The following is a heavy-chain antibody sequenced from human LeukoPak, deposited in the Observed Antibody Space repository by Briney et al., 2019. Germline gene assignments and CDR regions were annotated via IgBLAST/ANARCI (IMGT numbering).Heavy chain of an antibody. D-gene: IGHD3-3*01. CDR3: ARGTVLRFLEWLQNWFDP. Sequence: GASVKVSCKASGYTFTSYYMHWVRQAPGQGLEWMGIINPSGGSTSYAQKFQGGVTMTRDTSTSTVYMELSSLRSEDTAVYYCARGTVLRFLEWLQNWFDPWGQGTLVTVSS. CDR2: INPSGGST. CDR1: GYTFTSYY. V-gene: IGHV1-46*01. J-gene: IGHJ5*02.